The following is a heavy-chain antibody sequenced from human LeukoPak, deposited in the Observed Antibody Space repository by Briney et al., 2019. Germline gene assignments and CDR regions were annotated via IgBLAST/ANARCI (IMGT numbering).Heavy chain of an antibody. Sequence: SGGSLRLSCAASGFTFSSYGMHWVRQAPGKGLEWVSVIYSGGSTYYADSVKGRFTISRDNSKNTLYLQMNSLRAEDTAVYYCARGGPAAGRFDYWGQGTLVTVSS. J-gene: IGHJ4*02. V-gene: IGHV3-66*01. D-gene: IGHD6-13*01. CDR2: IYSGGST. CDR3: ARGGPAAGRFDY. CDR1: GFTFSSYG.